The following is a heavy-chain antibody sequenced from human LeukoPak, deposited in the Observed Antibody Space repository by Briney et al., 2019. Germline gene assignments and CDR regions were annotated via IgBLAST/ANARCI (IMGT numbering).Heavy chain of an antibody. V-gene: IGHV4-59*12. Sequence: KSSETLSLTCTVSGGSISSYYWSWIRQPPGKGLEWIGYIYYSGSTYYNPSLKSRVTISVDTSKNQFSLKLSSVTAADTAVYYCAREGARYYGSGSYPHFDYWGQGTLVTVSS. D-gene: IGHD3-10*01. J-gene: IGHJ4*02. CDR3: AREGARYYGSGSYPHFDY. CDR1: GGSISSYY. CDR2: IYYSGST.